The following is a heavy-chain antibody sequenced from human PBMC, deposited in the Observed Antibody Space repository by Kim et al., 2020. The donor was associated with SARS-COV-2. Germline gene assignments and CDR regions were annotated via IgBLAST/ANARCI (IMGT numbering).Heavy chain of an antibody. Sequence: DAQGFTGRFVVSVDTSVSTAYLQISSLKAEDTAVYYCARAQWSYYYGMDVWGQGTTVTVSS. D-gene: IGHD2-15*01. J-gene: IGHJ6*02. V-gene: IGHV7-4-1*02. CDR3: ARAQWSYYYGMDV.